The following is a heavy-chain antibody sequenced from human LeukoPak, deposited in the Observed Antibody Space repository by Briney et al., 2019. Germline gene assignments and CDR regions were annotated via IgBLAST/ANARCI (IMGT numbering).Heavy chain of an antibody. D-gene: IGHD6-13*01. Sequence: GGSLRLSCAASGFTFSGYWMTWVRQAPGKGLEWVANLKPDGSEKYYVDSVKGRFTISRDNAKNSLFLLMNSLRAEDTAVYYCARATVAAAGDYWGQGTVVTVSS. CDR1: GFTFSGYW. J-gene: IGHJ4*02. V-gene: IGHV3-7*04. CDR3: ARATVAAAGDY. CDR2: LKPDGSEK.